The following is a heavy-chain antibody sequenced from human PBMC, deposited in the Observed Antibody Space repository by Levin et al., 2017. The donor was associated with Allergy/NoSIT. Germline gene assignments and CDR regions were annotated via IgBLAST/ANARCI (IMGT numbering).Heavy chain of an antibody. CDR2: IKEDGSET. D-gene: IGHD2-21*01. V-gene: IGHV3-7*01. CDR1: GFTFKNFW. J-gene: IGHJ4*02. Sequence: PGGSLRLSCAASGFTFKNFWMSWVRQAPGKGLEWVANIKEDGSETYYAGSVGGRFTVSRDDAENSVYLQINTLRAEDTAVYYCARTDLEVIAFDSWGQGALVTVSS. CDR3: ARTDLEVIAFDS.